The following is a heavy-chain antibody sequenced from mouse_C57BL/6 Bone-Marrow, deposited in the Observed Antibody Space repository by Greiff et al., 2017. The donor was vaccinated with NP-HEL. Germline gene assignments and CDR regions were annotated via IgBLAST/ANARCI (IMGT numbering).Heavy chain of an antibody. CDR3: ARSPLWLRRNYYAMDY. CDR2: ISSSGST. Sequence: EVQLVESGPGLAKPSQTLSLTCSVTGYSITSDYWHWIRKFPGHNLEYIGYISSSGSTYYYPSIKSRISITRDTSTDQYYLQLNSVTTEDTATYYCARSPLWLRRNYYAMDYWGQGTSVTVSA. CDR1: GYSITSDY. J-gene: IGHJ4*01. D-gene: IGHD2-2*01. V-gene: IGHV3-8*01.